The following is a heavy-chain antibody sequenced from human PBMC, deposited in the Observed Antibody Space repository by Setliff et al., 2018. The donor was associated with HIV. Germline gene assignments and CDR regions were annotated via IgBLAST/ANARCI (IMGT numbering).Heavy chain of an antibody. CDR3: ARIWGIPPLYYFDY. J-gene: IGHJ4*02. Sequence: ASVKVSCKASGYTFTNYYIHWVRQAPGQGLEWMGIINPSGGSTTYAQKFQGRVTITRDTSASTAYMELSSLRSEDTAVYYCARIWGIPPLYYFDYWGQGTLVTVSS. V-gene: IGHV1-46*01. D-gene: IGHD3-16*01. CDR2: INPSGGST. CDR1: GYTFTNYY.